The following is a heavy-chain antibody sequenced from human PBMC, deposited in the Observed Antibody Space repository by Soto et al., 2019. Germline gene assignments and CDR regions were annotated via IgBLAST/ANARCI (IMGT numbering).Heavy chain of an antibody. V-gene: IGHV3-23*01. CDR3: AKGLNFYNERGGRDGYNFGVYDY. D-gene: IGHD5-12*01. CDR1: GFTFSSYA. Sequence: GVSLRHSSATSGFTFSSYALSWVRQAPGWGLEWVSAISGSGGSTYYADSVKGRFTISRDNSKNTLYLQMNSLRAEDTAVYYCAKGLNFYNERGGRDGYNFGVYDYWGQGT. J-gene: IGHJ4*02. CDR2: ISGSGGST.